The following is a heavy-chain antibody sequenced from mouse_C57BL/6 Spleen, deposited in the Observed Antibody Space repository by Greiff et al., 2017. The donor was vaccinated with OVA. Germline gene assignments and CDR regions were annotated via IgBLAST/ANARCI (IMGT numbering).Heavy chain of an antibody. J-gene: IGHJ1*03. CDR3: ARNSYYGSSYWYFDV. D-gene: IGHD1-1*01. CDR2: ISSGSSTI. CDR1: GFTFSDYG. Sequence: EVHLVESGGGLVKPGGSLKLSCAASGFTFSDYGMHWVRQAPEKGLEWVAYISSGSSTIYYADTVKGRFTISRDNAKNTLFLQMTSLRSEYTAMYYCARNSYYGSSYWYFDVWGTGTTVTVSS. V-gene: IGHV5-17*01.